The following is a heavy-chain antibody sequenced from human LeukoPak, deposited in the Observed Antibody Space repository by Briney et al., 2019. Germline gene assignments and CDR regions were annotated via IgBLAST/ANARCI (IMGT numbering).Heavy chain of an antibody. CDR1: GYSISSGYS. J-gene: IGHJ4*02. D-gene: IGHD6-13*01. Sequence: SETLSLTCSVSGYSISSGYSWGWIRQPPGKGLEWIGSISHSGSTYYNPSLKSRVTISVDMSKNQFSLRLSSVTAADTAVYYCARGVIAAGGNDFDYWGQGTLVTVSS. CDR3: ARGVIAAGGNDFDY. V-gene: IGHV4-38-2*02. CDR2: ISHSGST.